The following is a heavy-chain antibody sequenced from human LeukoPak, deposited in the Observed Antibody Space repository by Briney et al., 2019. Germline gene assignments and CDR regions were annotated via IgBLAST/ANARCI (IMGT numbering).Heavy chain of an antibody. CDR2: IYYSGST. Sequence: PETLSLTCTVSGGSISSYYWSWIRQPPGKGLEWIGSIYYSGSTYYIPSLKSRVTISVDTSKNQFSLKLSSVTAADTAVYYCARHASSGYYYYYYYMDVWGKGTTVTISS. J-gene: IGHJ6*03. V-gene: IGHV4-59*05. CDR1: GGSISSYY. CDR3: ARHASSGYYYYYYYMDV. D-gene: IGHD3-22*01.